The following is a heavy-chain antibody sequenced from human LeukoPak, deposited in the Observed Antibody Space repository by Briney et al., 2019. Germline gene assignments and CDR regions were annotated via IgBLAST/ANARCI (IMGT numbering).Heavy chain of an antibody. D-gene: IGHD2-8*01. CDR1: GGTFSSYA. CDR3: ARDQGMVYAMDAFDI. Sequence: SVKVSCKASGGTFSSYAISWVRQAPGQGLEWMGGIIPIFGTANYAQKFQGRVTITADESTSTAYKELSSLRSEDTAVYYCARDQGMVYAMDAFDIWGQGTMVTVSS. V-gene: IGHV1-69*13. CDR2: IIPIFGTA. J-gene: IGHJ3*02.